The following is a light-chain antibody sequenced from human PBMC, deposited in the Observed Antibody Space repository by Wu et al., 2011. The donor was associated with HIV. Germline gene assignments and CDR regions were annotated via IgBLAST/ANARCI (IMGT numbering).Light chain of an antibody. CDR1: QSVGYY. V-gene: IGKV3-11*01. CDR3: QQRNNWVT. J-gene: IGKJ4*01. Sequence: ATLSCRASQSVGYYLAWYQXKPGQAPRLLIYDAFNRATGIPARFSGGGSGTDFTLTINSLEPEDFAVYYCQQRNNWVTFGGGTKVEIK. CDR2: DAF.